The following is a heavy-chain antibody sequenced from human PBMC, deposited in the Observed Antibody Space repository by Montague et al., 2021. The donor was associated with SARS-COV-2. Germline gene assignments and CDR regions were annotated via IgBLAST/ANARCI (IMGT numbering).Heavy chain of an antibody. V-gene: IGHV3-21*01. D-gene: IGHD2-15*01. CDR3: ARFETSKFYSSGMDV. J-gene: IGHJ6*02. CDR1: GFTFSSIS. CDR2: ISSESAYI. Sequence: SLRLSYAASGFTFSSISMNWVRQAPGKRLEWVSSISSESAYIVYAESVRGRFTISRDNAQNLLYLQMNSLRAEDTAVYYCARFETSKFYSSGMDVWGQGTTVTVSS.